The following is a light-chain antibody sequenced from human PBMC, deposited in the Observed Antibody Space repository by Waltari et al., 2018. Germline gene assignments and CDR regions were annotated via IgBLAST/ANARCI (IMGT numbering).Light chain of an antibody. V-gene: IGKV3-20*01. CDR2: GAS. J-gene: IGKJ1*01. CDR3: QHYLRLPVT. CDR1: QSVTRA. Sequence: EIVLTQSPGTLSLSPGESATLSCRTSQSVTRALAWYQQKPGQAPRLLIDGASNSATGIPDRFSGSGYGTDFSLTISSLEPEDFAVYYCQHYLRLPVTFGQGTKVEVK.